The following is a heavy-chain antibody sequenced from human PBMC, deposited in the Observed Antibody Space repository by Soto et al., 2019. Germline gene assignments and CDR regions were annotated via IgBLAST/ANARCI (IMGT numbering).Heavy chain of an antibody. CDR1: GFTFRSYA. V-gene: IGHV3-23*01. J-gene: IGHJ6*02. CDR2: IGTSGSPT. D-gene: IGHD2-21*01. CDR3: TRILWSSRRDALDI. Sequence: DVQLLESGGDLVQPGGALRLSCIASGFTFRSYAMAWVRQAPGGDLEWVSAIGTSGSPTLYADSVKSRFSISRDDSRNTVSLQMNSLGVEDTATYYCTRILWSSRRDALDIWGQGTTVTISS.